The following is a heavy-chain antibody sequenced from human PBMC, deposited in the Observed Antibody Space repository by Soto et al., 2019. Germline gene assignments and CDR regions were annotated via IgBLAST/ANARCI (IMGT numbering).Heavy chain of an antibody. CDR3: ARGPQATRGYRFFDP. J-gene: IGHJ5*02. V-gene: IGHV4-34*01. Sequence: PSETLSLTCAVHGGSFTGYYWSWIRQPPGEGLEWIGEINHTETTNHNPSLKSRVTFSVDATKKEISLKLTSVTAADTAVYFCARGPQATRGYRFFDPWGQGTLVTVSS. CDR1: GGSFTGYY. CDR2: INHTETT. D-gene: IGHD5-18*01.